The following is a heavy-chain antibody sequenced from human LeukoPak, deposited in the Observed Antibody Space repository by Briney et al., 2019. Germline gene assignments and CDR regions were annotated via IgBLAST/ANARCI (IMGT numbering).Heavy chain of an antibody. CDR3: TKDLTDYHYYYTDV. CDR2: ITGSGGHT. CDR1: GFTFSNYA. D-gene: IGHD2-21*02. V-gene: IGHV3-23*01. J-gene: IGHJ6*03. Sequence: GGSPRLSCEASGFTFSNYAMAWVRQSPGKGLEWVSGITGSGGHTYYAGSLKGRFTSSRDNSKNTLYLQMNSLRAEDTAVYYCTKDLTDYHYYYTDVWGKGTTVIVSS.